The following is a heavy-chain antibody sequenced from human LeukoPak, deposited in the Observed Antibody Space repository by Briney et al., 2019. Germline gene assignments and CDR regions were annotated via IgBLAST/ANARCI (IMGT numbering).Heavy chain of an antibody. CDR1: GFTFSSSG. D-gene: IGHD5-12*01. V-gene: IGHV3-30*18. CDR2: ISYDGSNK. Sequence: GGSLRLSCAASGFTFSSSGMHWVRQAPGKGLEWVAVISYDGSNKYYADSVKGRFTISRDNSKNTLYLQMNSLRAEDTAVYYCAKVGDGYNFYFDYWGQGTLVTVSS. CDR3: AKVGDGYNFYFDY. J-gene: IGHJ4*02.